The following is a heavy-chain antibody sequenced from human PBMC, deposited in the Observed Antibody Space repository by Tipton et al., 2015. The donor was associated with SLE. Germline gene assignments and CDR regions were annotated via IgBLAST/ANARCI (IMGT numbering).Heavy chain of an antibody. CDR2: IYYSGNT. CDR3: ASRVVVPTAPFDY. D-gene: IGHD2-2*01. V-gene: IGHV4-39*01. J-gene: IGHJ4*02. CDR1: GGSISSSSYY. Sequence: LRLSCTVSGGSISSSSYYWGWIRQPPGKGLEWIGSIYYSGNTYYNPSLKSRVTISVDTSKNQFSLKLSSVTAADTAVYYCASRVVVPTAPFDYWGQGTLVTVSS.